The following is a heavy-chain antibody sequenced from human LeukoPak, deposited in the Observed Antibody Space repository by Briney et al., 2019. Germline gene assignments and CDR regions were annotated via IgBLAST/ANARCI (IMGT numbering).Heavy chain of an antibody. CDR2: INHSGST. CDR3: ATLHYGSNSGGY. D-gene: IGHD4-23*01. Sequence: SETLSLTCAVYGGSFSGYYWSWLRQPPGKGLKWFGEINHSGSTNYNPSLKSRVTMSVDTSKNQFSLKLSSLTASDTAVYYCATLHYGSNSGGYWGQGTLVTVSS. J-gene: IGHJ4*02. V-gene: IGHV4-34*01. CDR1: GGSFSGYY.